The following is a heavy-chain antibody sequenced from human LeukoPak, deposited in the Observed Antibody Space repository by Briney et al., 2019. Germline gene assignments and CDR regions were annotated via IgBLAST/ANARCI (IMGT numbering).Heavy chain of an antibody. CDR3: ATGQTGKTIVVVPAAVHEEDAFDI. J-gene: IGHJ3*02. D-gene: IGHD2-2*01. Sequence: GASVKVSCKASGGTXSSYSISWVRQAPGQGLEWMGGIIPISGTTNYAQKFQGRVRITADESTSTAYMELSSLRSEDTAVYYCATGQTGKTIVVVPAAVHEEDAFDIWGQGTMVTVSS. V-gene: IGHV1-69*13. CDR1: GGTXSSYS. CDR2: IIPISGTT.